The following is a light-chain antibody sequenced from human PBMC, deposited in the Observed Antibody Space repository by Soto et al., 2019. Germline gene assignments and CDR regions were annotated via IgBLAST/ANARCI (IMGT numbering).Light chain of an antibody. CDR1: QSVSSH. V-gene: IGKV3-11*01. J-gene: IGKJ5*01. Sequence: GEGATVSCRASQSVSSHLAWYQQKRGQAPRLLIYDASSRASGIPARFSGRGSGTDFTLTISYLEPEDFAIYYCQQGGNWPLTFGQGTRLEIK. CDR2: DAS. CDR3: QQGGNWPLT.